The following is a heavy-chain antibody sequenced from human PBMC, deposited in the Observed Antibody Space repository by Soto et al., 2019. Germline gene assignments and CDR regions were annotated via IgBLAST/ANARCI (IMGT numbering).Heavy chain of an antibody. CDR2: ISWDSGSI. J-gene: IGHJ4*02. D-gene: IGHD3-10*01. Sequence: EVQLVESGGGLVQPGRSLRLSCAASGFTFEDYAMHWVRQAPGKGLEWVSGISWDSGSIGYADSVKGRFTISRDNAKNXLYLQMSSLSTEDTAFYYCAKNNRAYSSGSLRVDYWGQGTLVTVPS. V-gene: IGHV3-9*01. CDR1: GFTFEDYA. CDR3: AKNNRAYSSGSLRVDY.